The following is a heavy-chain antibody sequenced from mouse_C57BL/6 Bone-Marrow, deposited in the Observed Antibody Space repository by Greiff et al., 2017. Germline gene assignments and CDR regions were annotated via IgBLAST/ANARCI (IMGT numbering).Heavy chain of an antibody. V-gene: IGHV6-3*01. CDR1: GFTFSNYW. CDR2: IRLKSDNYAT. D-gene: IGHD2-5*01. J-gene: IGHJ2*01. Sequence: DVMLVESGGGLVQPGGSMKLSCVASGFTFSNYWMNWVRQSPEKGLEWVAQIRLKSDNYATHYAESVKGRFTISRDDSKSSVYLQMNNLRAEDTGIYYCIYSNYGVDYWGQGTTLTVSS. CDR3: IYSNYGVDY.